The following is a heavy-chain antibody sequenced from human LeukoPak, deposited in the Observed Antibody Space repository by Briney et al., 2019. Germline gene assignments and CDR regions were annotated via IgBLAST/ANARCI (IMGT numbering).Heavy chain of an antibody. CDR2: INHSGST. V-gene: IGHV4-34*01. Sequence: SETLSLTCAVYGGSFSGYYWSWIRQPPGKGLEWIGEINHSGSTNYNPSLKSRVTISVDTSKNQFSLKLSSVTAADTAVYYCARVGSDTAMVTVGWYFDLWGRGTLVTVSS. CDR1: GGSFSGYY. D-gene: IGHD5-18*01. J-gene: IGHJ2*01. CDR3: ARVGSDTAMVTVGWYFDL.